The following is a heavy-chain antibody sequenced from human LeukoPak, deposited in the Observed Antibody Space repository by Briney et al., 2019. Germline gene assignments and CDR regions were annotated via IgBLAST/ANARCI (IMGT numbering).Heavy chain of an antibody. D-gene: IGHD1-26*01. Sequence: ASVKVSCKASGYTFTSYDINWVRQATGQGLEWMGWMNPNSGNTGYAQKFQGRVTITRNTSISTAYMGLSSLRSEDTAVYYCARGRSGSYYADYFDYWGQGTLVTVSS. J-gene: IGHJ4*02. V-gene: IGHV1-8*01. CDR3: ARGRSGSYYADYFDY. CDR2: MNPNSGNT. CDR1: GYTFTSYD.